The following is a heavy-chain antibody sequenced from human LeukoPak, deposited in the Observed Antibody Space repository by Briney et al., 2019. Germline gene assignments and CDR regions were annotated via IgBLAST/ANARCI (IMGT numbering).Heavy chain of an antibody. D-gene: IGHD3-22*01. CDR3: AREDYDSSGYYGY. Sequence: ASVKVSCKASGGTFSSYAVSWVRQAPGQGLEWMGGIIPIFGTANYAQKFQGRVTITTDESTSTAYMGLSSLRSEDTAVYYCAREDYDSSGYYGYWGQGTLVTVSS. J-gene: IGHJ4*02. CDR1: GGTFSSYA. CDR2: IIPIFGTA. V-gene: IGHV1-69*05.